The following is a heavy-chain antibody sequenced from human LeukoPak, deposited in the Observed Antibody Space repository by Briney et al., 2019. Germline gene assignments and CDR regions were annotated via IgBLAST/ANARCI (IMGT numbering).Heavy chain of an antibody. J-gene: IGHJ4*02. Sequence: ASVKVSCKASGYTFTGYYMHWVRQAPGQGLEWMGWINPNSGGTNYAQKFQGRVTMTRDTSISTAYMELSRLRSDDTAVYYCARVGNAVTTPYFDYWGQGTLVTVSS. CDR2: INPNSGGT. CDR3: ARVGNAVTTPYFDY. D-gene: IGHD4-4*01. CDR1: GYTFTGYY. V-gene: IGHV1-2*02.